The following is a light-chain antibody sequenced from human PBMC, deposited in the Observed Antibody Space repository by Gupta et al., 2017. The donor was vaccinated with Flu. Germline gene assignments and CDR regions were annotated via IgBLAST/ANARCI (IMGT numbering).Light chain of an antibody. V-gene: IGLV3-21*02. CDR1: NIGSKT. Sequence: SHVLTQPPSVSVAPGQTARITCGGDNIGSKTAHWYQQKPGQAPVLVVYADSDRPSGIPARFSGSNSGNTATLSISRVEAGDEADYYCQVRNTIGDPIFGAGTKVSVL. J-gene: IGLJ1*01. CDR2: ADS. CDR3: QVRNTIGDPI.